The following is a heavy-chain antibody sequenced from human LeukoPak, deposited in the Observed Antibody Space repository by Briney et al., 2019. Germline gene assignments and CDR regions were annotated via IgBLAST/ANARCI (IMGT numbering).Heavy chain of an antibody. CDR1: GGSISSYY. D-gene: IGHD2-2*01. V-gene: IGHV4-59*01. Sequence: SETLSLTCTVSGGSISSYYWSWIRQPPGKGLEWIGYIYYSGSTNYNPSLKSRVTISVDTSKNQFSLKLSSVTAADTAVYHCAGRNVVVPAAVFDPWGQGTLVTVSS. J-gene: IGHJ5*02. CDR3: AGRNVVVPAAVFDP. CDR2: IYYSGST.